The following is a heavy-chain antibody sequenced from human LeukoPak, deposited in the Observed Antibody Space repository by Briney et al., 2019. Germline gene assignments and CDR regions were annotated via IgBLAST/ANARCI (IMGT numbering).Heavy chain of an antibody. V-gene: IGHV3-23*01. D-gene: IGHD2-2*01. CDR3: AKDPLICSTSCSMRGYFDY. Sequence: PGRSLRLSCAASGFTFSSYAMHWVRQAPGKGLEWVSAISGSGGSTYYADSVKGRFTISRDNSKNTLYLQMNSLRAEDTAVYYCAKDPLICSTSCSMRGYFDYWGQGTLVTVSS. CDR2: ISGSGGST. J-gene: IGHJ4*02. CDR1: GFTFSSYA.